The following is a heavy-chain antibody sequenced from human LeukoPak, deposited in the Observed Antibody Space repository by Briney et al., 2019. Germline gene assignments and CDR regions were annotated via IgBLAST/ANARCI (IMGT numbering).Heavy chain of an antibody. Sequence: SQTLSLTCTVSGGSISSGGYYWSWIRQPAGKGLEWIGRIYTSGSTNYNASLKSRVSMSVDTSKNQFSLELSSVTAADTAVFYCARENSGSYREFDYWGQGTLVTVSS. V-gene: IGHV4-61*02. D-gene: IGHD1-26*01. CDR1: GGSISSGGYY. CDR2: IYTSGST. J-gene: IGHJ4*02. CDR3: ARENSGSYREFDY.